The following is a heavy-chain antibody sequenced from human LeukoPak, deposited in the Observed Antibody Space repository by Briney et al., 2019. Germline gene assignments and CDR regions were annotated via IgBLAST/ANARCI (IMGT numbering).Heavy chain of an antibody. CDR1: GFTFNRYS. V-gene: IGHV3-48*01. J-gene: IGHJ4*02. CDR2: INSNSRNI. Sequence: GGSLRLSCAASGFTFNRYSINWVRQAPGKGLEWVSYINSNSRNIYYADSLKGRFTISRDNADNSLYLQMNSLTAGDTAVYYCVRGGTGDGNYFDYWGQRTLVTVSS. D-gene: IGHD7-27*01. CDR3: VRGGTGDGNYFDY.